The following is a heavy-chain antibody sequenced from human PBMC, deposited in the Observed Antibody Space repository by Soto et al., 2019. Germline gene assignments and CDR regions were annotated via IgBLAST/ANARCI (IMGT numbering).Heavy chain of an antibody. CDR3: GRLKTGYALYYFDY. CDR2: ISGSGGAT. Sequence: ESVGGVVQPGGSLRLSCAASGFIFTEYGMSWVRQAPGKGLEWVSGISGSGGATYYADSVQGRFTISKDFSKNTLFLQMSGLRAEDTAVYFCGRLKTGYALYYFDYWGQGSLVTVSS. J-gene: IGHJ4*02. V-gene: IGHV3-23*01. CDR1: GFIFTEYG. D-gene: IGHD3-9*01.